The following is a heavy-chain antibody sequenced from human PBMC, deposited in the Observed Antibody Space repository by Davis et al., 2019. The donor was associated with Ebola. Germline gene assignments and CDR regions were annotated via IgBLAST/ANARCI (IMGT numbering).Heavy chain of an antibody. J-gene: IGHJ4*02. CDR2: IYYSGST. V-gene: IGHV4-59*08. Sequence: MPSETLSLTCTVSGGSISSYYWSWIRQPPGKGLEWIGYIYYSGSTNYNPSLKSRVTISVDTSKNQFSLKLTSVTAADTAVYYCARLYYYDSSGYYYGRFDYWGQGTLVTVSS. CDR3: ARLYYYDSSGYYYGRFDY. CDR1: GGSISSYY. D-gene: IGHD3-22*01.